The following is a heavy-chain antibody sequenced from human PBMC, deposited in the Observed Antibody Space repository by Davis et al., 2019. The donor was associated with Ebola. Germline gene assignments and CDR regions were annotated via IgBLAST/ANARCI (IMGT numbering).Heavy chain of an antibody. CDR2: IWYDGSHE. Sequence: GESLKISCAASGFTFSSHGMQWVRQAPGKGLEWVAVIWYDGSHEYYADSVKGRFTISRDDSKSIAYLQMNSLKTEDTAVYYCTRDETRYDSSGYYRYWGQGTLVTVSS. J-gene: IGHJ4*02. V-gene: IGHV3-33*01. CDR3: TRDETRYDSSGYYRY. CDR1: GFTFSSHG. D-gene: IGHD3-22*01.